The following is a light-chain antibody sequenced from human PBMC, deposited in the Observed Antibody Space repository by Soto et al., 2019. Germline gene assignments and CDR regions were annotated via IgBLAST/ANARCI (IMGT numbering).Light chain of an antibody. Sequence: QSVLTQPPSVSGAPGQRVTLSCTGNSSNLGAGYDVHWYQQLPGAAPKLVIFGNRNRPSGVPERFSGSKSGTSASLAITGLQDEDEADYYCPAYDDSLTASVFGGGTKVTVL. J-gene: IGLJ3*02. CDR1: SSNLGAGYD. CDR3: PAYDDSLTASV. CDR2: GNR. V-gene: IGLV1-40*01.